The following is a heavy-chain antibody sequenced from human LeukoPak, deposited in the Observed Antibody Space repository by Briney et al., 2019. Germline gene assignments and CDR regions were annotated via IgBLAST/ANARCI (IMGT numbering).Heavy chain of an antibody. V-gene: IGHV3-23*01. CDR1: GFTFSSYA. J-gene: IGHJ5*02. Sequence: GGSLRLSCAASGFTFSSYALSWVRQAPGKWLEWVSAISGSGGSTYYADSVKGRFTISRDNSKNTLYLQMNSLRAEDTAVYYCAKVYSSRWYWFDPWGQGTLVTVSS. CDR2: ISGSGGST. D-gene: IGHD6-13*01. CDR3: AKVYSSRWYWFDP.